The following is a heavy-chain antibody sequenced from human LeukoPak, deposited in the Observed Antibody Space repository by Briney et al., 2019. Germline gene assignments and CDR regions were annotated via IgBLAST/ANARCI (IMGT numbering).Heavy chain of an antibody. D-gene: IGHD1-26*01. CDR3: AKSLDYRAINWFDP. Sequence: GRSLRLSCAASGFTFSSYAMSWVRQAPGKGLEWVSAISGSGGSTYYADSVKGRFTISRDNSKNTLNLQMNSLRAEDTAVYYCAKSLDYRAINWFDPWGQGTLVTVSS. CDR1: GFTFSSYA. CDR2: ISGSGGST. V-gene: IGHV3-23*01. J-gene: IGHJ5*02.